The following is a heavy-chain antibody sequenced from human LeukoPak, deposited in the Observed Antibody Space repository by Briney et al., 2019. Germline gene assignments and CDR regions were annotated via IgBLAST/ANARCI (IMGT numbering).Heavy chain of an antibody. CDR3: ARGTYPTSYYYDSSGYYYFDY. CDR2: ISAYNGNT. D-gene: IGHD3-22*01. Sequence: ASVKVSCKASGGTFSSYASSWVRQAPGQGLEWMGWISAYNGNTNYAQKLQGRVTMTTDTSTSTAYMELRSLRSDDTAVYYCARGTYPTSYYYDSSGYYYFDYWGQGTLVTVSS. CDR1: GGTFSSYA. J-gene: IGHJ4*02. V-gene: IGHV1-18*01.